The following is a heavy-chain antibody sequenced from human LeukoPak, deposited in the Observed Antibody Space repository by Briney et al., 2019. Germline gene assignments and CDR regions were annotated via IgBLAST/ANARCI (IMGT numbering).Heavy chain of an antibody. D-gene: IGHD1-1*01. CDR2: INPNSGGT. V-gene: IGHV1-2*02. CDR1: GYTFTGYY. J-gene: IGHJ4*02. Sequence: ASVEVSCKASGYTFTGYYMHWVRQAPGQGLEWMGWINPNSGGTNYAQKFQGRVTMTRDTSISTAYMELSRLRSDDTAVYYCARDWGTSPTYYFDYWGQGTLVTVSS. CDR3: ARDWGTSPTYYFDY.